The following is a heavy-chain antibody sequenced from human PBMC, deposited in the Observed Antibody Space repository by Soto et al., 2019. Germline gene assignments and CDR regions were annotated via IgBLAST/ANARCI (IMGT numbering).Heavy chain of an antibody. J-gene: IGHJ4*02. CDR1: GFTFSSYS. Sequence: GSLRLSCAASGFTFSSYSMNWFRHSPGKWPEWVSSISSSSSYIYYADSVKGRFTIPRDNAKNSLYLQMNSLRAEDTAVYYCARVTGDGYNPCLDYWGQGTLVTVSS. CDR3: ARVTGDGYNPCLDY. CDR2: ISSSSSYI. D-gene: IGHD5-12*01. V-gene: IGHV3-21*01.